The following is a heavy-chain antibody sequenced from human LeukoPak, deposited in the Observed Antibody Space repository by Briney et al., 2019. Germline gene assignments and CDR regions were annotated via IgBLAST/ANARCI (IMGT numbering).Heavy chain of an antibody. Sequence: GGSLRLSCAASGFTFSSYAMSWVRQAPGKGLKWDSAISGSGGSTYYADSVEGRFTISRDNSKNTLYLQMNSLRAEDTAVYYCAEVQMGARGPGAFDIWGQGTMVTVSS. D-gene: IGHD1-26*01. J-gene: IGHJ3*02. CDR2: ISGSGGST. CDR3: AEVQMGARGPGAFDI. V-gene: IGHV3-23*01. CDR1: GFTFSSYA.